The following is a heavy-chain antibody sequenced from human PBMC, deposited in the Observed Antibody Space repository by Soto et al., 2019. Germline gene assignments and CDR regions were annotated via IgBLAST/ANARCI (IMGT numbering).Heavy chain of an antibody. J-gene: IGHJ6*02. Sequence: PGESLKISCKGSGYSFTSYWIGWVRQMPGKGLEWMGIIYPGDSDTRYSPSFQGQVTISADKSISTAYLQWSSLRASDTAMYYCAFSKNYYYYGMDVWGQGTTVTVS. CDR3: AFSKNYYYYGMDV. CDR2: IYPGDSDT. CDR1: GYSFTSYW. V-gene: IGHV5-51*01.